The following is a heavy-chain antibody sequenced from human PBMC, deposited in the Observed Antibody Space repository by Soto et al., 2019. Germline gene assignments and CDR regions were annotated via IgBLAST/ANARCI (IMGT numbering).Heavy chain of an antibody. V-gene: IGHV3-7*03. CDR1: GFTFSSYW. CDR3: AREWLATRCYFDY. CDR2: IKQDGSEK. J-gene: IGHJ4*02. D-gene: IGHD6-19*01. Sequence: GGSLRLSCAASGFTFSSYWMSWVRQAPGKGLEWVANIKQDGSEKYYVDSVKGLFTISRDNAKNSLYLQMNSLRAEDTAVYYCAREWLATRCYFDYWGQGTLVTVSS.